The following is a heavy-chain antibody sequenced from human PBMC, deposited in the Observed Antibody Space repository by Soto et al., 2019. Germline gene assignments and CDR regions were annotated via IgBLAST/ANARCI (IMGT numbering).Heavy chain of an antibody. CDR3: ASDGAFSGSRKGMDV. CDR2: IYYSGST. J-gene: IGHJ6*02. CDR1: GGSISSGDYY. Sequence: QVQLQESGPGLVKPSQTLSLTCTVSGGSISSGDYYWGWIRQPPGNGLEWIGYIYYSGSTYYNPSLKSLVTISVDPSKNQFSLKLSSVTAADTALYYCASDGAFSGSRKGMDVWGQGTTVTVSS. V-gene: IGHV4-30-4*01. D-gene: IGHD1-26*01.